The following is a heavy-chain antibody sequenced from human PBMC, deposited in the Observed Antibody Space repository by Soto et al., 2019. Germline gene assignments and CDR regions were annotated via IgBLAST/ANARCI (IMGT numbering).Heavy chain of an antibody. CDR2: VYYSGST. CDR1: GGPIHSITYY. D-gene: IGHD2-21*01. J-gene: IGHJ3*02. Sequence: SETLSLTCTVSGGPIHSITYYWGWIRQSPGKRLEWIGSVYYSGSTYYNPSLASRLTISVDTSKNQLSLKLKSVTAADTALYYCARVQAITGPPEYAFAIWGQGTRVIVSS. V-gene: IGHV4-39*01. CDR3: ARVQAITGPPEYAFAI.